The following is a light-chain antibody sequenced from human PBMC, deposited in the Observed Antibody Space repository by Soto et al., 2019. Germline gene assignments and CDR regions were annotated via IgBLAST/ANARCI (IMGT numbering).Light chain of an antibody. CDR3: QQYDDWPSLT. CDR2: GAS. J-gene: IGKJ4*01. CDR1: QSVSGN. V-gene: IGKV3-15*01. Sequence: EIVMTQSPATLSVSPGERATLSCRVSQSVSGNLAWYQQTPGQAPRLLISGASTRATGIPARFSGSGSGTEFTLTISGLQSEDFAVYYCQQYDDWPSLTFGGGTKVEIK.